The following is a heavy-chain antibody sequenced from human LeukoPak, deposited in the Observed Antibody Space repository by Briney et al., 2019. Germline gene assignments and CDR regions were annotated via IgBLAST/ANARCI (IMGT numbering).Heavy chain of an antibody. V-gene: IGHV3-53*01. D-gene: IGHD6-13*01. CDR1: GFTFTSYW. J-gene: IGHJ5*02. CDR3: ARDAPQVPAAGVLAS. Sequence: PGGSLRLSCAASGFTFTSYWMHWVRQAPGKGLEWVSVMYSRGGTYYANSVKGLFTFSRDISKNTLYLQMNGLRSEDTAMYYCARDAPQVPAAGVLASWGQGTLVIVSS. CDR2: MYSRGGT.